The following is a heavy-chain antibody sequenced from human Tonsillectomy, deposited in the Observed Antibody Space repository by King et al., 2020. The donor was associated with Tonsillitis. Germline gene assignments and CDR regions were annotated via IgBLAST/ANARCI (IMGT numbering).Heavy chain of an antibody. CDR2: ISGSGNNT. Sequence: VQLVESGGGLVQPGGSLRLSCAASGFTFSSYAMSWVRQAPGKGLEWLSGISGSGNNTYYADSVKGRFTISRDNSKNTLYLQMNSLRAEDTAVYYCAKDRFGGWEYNFDYWGQGTLVTVSS. V-gene: IGHV3-23*04. J-gene: IGHJ4*02. CDR3: AKDRFGGWEYNFDY. D-gene: IGHD6-19*01. CDR1: GFTFSSYA.